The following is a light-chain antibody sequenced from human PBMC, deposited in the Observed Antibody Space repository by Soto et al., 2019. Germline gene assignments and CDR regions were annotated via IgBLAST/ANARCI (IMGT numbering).Light chain of an antibody. J-gene: IGKJ4*01. CDR1: QSVSRSY. CDR2: GAS. V-gene: IGKV3-20*01. Sequence: EIVLTQSPGTLSLSPGERATLSCRASQSVSRSYLAWYQQKPGQAPRLLIYGASSRATGIPDRFSGSGSGTDFTLSISRLDPEDFAVYYCQQYGSSPLLTFGGGTKVEIK. CDR3: QQYGSSPLLT.